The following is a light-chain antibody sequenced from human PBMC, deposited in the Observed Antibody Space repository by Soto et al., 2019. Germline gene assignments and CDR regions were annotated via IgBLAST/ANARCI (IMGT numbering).Light chain of an antibody. CDR2: EVT. CDR1: SSDVGTYNY. V-gene: IGLV2-8*01. J-gene: IGLJ2*01. CDR3: SSYAGNNKLI. Sequence: QSALTQPPSASGSPGQSVTISCTGTSSDVGTYNYVSWYQQHPGKAPKLMIYEVTNRPSGVPGRFSGSKSGNTASLTVSGLQIEDEADYYCSSYAGNNKLIFGGGTKLTVL.